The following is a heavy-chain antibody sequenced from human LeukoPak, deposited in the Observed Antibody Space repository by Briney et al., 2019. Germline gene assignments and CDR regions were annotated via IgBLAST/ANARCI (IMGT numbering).Heavy chain of an antibody. V-gene: IGHV4-61*02. D-gene: IGHD5-18*01. CDR3: ARTTEGGYTYDYFYYYYMDV. CDR2: IYTSGST. J-gene: IGHJ6*03. Sequence: SQTLSLTCTVSGGSISSGSYYWSWIRQPAGKGLEWIGRIYTSGSTNYNPSLKSRVTISVDSSKNQFSLKLSSVTAADTAVYYCARTTEGGYTYDYFYYYYMDVWGKGTTVTISS. CDR1: GGSISSGSYY.